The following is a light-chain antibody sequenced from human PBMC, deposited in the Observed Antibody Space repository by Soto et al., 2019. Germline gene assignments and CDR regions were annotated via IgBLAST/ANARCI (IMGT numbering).Light chain of an antibody. CDR3: QQYGSSSLT. Sequence: EIVLTQSPGTLSLPPGEGATLSCRASQSVSSSYLAWYQQKPGQAPRLLIYGASSRATGIPDRFSGSGSGTDFTLTISRLEPEDFAVYYCQQYGSSSLTFGGGTKVEIK. J-gene: IGKJ4*01. CDR2: GAS. V-gene: IGKV3-20*01. CDR1: QSVSSSY.